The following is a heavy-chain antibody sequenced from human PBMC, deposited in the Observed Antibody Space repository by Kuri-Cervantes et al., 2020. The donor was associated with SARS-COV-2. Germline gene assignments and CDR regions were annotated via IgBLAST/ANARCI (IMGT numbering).Heavy chain of an antibody. V-gene: IGHV3-21*01. J-gene: IGHJ1*01. Sequence: GGSLRLSCAASGFTFSSYSMNWVRQAPGKGLEWVSSISSSSYIYYADSVKGRFTISRDNAKNSLYLQMNSLRSEDTAVYYCARHAYCGGDCFEYFQHWGQGTLVTVSS. D-gene: IGHD2-21*01. CDR3: ARHAYCGGDCFEYFQH. CDR2: ISSSSYI. CDR1: GFTFSSYS.